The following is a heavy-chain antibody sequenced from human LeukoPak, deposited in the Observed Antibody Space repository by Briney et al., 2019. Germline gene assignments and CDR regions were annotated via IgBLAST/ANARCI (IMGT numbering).Heavy chain of an antibody. D-gene: IGHD3-9*01. Sequence: ASVKVSCKASGYTFTSYDINWVRQATGQGLEWMGWMKPNSGNTGYAQKFQGRVTMTRNTSISTAYMELSSLRSEDTAVYYCARETYSNILTGTDYWGPGTLVTVSS. CDR1: GYTFTSYD. J-gene: IGHJ4*02. CDR2: MKPNSGNT. CDR3: ARETYSNILTGTDY. V-gene: IGHV1-8*01.